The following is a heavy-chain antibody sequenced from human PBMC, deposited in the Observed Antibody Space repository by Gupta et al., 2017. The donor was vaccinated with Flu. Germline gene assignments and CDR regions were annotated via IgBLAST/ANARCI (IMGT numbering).Heavy chain of an antibody. J-gene: IGHJ6*02. V-gene: IGHV3-9*01. D-gene: IGHD4-11*01. CDR1: GFTFDDYA. CDR3: AKDVGRLQQAYYYGMDV. Sequence: EVQLVESGGGLVQPGRSLRLSCAASGFTFDDYAMHWVRQAPGKGLEWVSGISWNSGSIGYADSVKGRFTISRDNAKNSLYLQMNSLRAEDTALYYCAKDVGRLQQAYYYGMDVWGQGTTVTVSS. CDR2: ISWNSGSI.